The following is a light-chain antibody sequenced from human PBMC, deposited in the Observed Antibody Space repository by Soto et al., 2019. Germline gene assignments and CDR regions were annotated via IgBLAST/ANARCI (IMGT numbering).Light chain of an antibody. CDR3: QQYDNLLT. V-gene: IGKV1-33*01. CDR2: DAS. J-gene: IGKJ4*01. CDR1: QDISNY. Sequence: DIQMTQSPSSLSASVGDRVTITCQASQDISNYLNWYQQKPGKAPKLLIYDASNLETGVPSRFSGSRSGTDFTFNISSLQPEDIATYYCQQYDNLLTFGGGTKVEIK.